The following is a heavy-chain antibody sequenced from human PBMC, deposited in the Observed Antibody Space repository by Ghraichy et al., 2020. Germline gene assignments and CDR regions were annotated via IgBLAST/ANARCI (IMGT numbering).Heavy chain of an antibody. Sequence: GGSLRLSCAASGFTFSSYAMHWVRQAPGKGLEWVAVISYDGSNKYYADSVKGRFTISRDNSKNTLYLQMNSLRAEDTAVYYCARDGTGFIAGAFDYWGQGTLVTVSS. CDR2: ISYDGSNK. CDR1: GFTFSSYA. J-gene: IGHJ4*02. D-gene: IGHD6-19*01. V-gene: IGHV3-30-3*01. CDR3: ARDGTGFIAGAFDY.